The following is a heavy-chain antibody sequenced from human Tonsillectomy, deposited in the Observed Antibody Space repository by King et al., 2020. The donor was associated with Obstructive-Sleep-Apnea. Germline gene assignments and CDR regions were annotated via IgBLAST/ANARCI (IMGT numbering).Heavy chain of an antibody. J-gene: IGHJ4*02. V-gene: IGHV5-51*01. CDR3: ARAGIAVAGSWGIDY. Sequence: QLVQSGAEGKKPGESLRISCKGSGYTFSNYWIGWVRQMPGKGLEWTGVIYPGDSDTRYSPSFQGQVTISADKSITTTYLQWSSLKASDTAMYYCARAGIAVAGSWGIDYWGQGTLVTVSS. CDR1: GYTFSNYW. CDR2: IYPGDSDT. D-gene: IGHD6-19*01.